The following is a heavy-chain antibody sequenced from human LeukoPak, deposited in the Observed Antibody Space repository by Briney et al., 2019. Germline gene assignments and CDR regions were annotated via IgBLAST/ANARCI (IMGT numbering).Heavy chain of an antibody. D-gene: IGHD3-3*01. CDR3: ARSDTIFGVVRY. CDR1: GGTFSSYA. J-gene: IGHJ4*02. V-gene: IGHV1-69*13. Sequence: SVKVSCKASGGTFSSYAISWVRQAPGQGLEWMGGIIPIFGTANYAQKSQGRVTITADESTSTAYMELSSLRSEDTAVYYCARSDTIFGVVRYWGQGTLVTVSS. CDR2: IIPIFGTA.